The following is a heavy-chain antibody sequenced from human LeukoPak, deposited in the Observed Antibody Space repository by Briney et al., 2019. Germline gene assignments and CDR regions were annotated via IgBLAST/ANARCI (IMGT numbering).Heavy chain of an antibody. V-gene: IGHV4-59*08. D-gene: IGHD4-17*01. J-gene: IGHJ5*02. CDR1: GVSISSDY. Sequence: SETLSLTCTVSGVSISSDYWSWIRLPPGKGLEWIGYIYYSGSSNYNPSLRSRVTMSVDTSKNQFSLKLTSVTAADTAVYYCARRLRQNLFDPWGQGTLVTVSS. CDR2: IYYSGSS. CDR3: ARRLRQNLFDP.